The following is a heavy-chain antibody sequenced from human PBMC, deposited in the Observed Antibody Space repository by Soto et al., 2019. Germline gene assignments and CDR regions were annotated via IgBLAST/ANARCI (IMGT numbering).Heavy chain of an antibody. J-gene: IGHJ6*02. V-gene: IGHV3-23*01. Sequence: GGSLRLSCAASGFTFSSYAMSWVRQAPGKGLEWVSVISGSDDSTYYADSVKGRFTISRDNFKNTLHLQMNSLRAEDTAVYYCAKGGPYDSIVGSDYYGVDVWAPGTTVTVSS. D-gene: IGHD3-22*01. CDR2: ISGSDDST. CDR1: GFTFSSYA. CDR3: AKGGPYDSIVGSDYYGVDV.